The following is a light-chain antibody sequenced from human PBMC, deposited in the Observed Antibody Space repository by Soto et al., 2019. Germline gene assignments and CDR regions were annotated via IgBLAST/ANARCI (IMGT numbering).Light chain of an antibody. CDR1: SSDVGGYNY. CDR3: SSYTSNGPGYV. CDR2: DVT. Sequence: QSVLTQPASVSGSPGQSITISCTGTSSDVGGYNYVSWYQQYPGKAPKFMIYDVTNRPLGVSNRFSGSKSGNTASLTISGLQAEDEADYYCSSYTSNGPGYVFGTGTKVTVL. J-gene: IGLJ1*01. V-gene: IGLV2-14*03.